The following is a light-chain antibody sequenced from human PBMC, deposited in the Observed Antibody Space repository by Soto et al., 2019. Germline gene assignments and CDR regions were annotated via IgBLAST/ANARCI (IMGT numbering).Light chain of an antibody. J-gene: IGLJ2*01. CDR2: TNN. CDR1: TSNLGGNT. Sequence: QSVLTQPPSVSGTPGHKVSISCSGSTSNLGGNTVNWYQQLPGTAPKLLIYTNNQRPSGVPDRFSGSKSGTSASLAISGLRSEDEADFYCAAWDDILNAVVFGGGTKLTVL. V-gene: IGLV1-44*01. CDR3: AAWDDILNAVV.